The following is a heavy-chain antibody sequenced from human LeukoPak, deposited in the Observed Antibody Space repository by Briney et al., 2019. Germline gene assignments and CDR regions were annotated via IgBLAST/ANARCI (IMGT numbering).Heavy chain of an antibody. V-gene: IGHV4-59*01. CDR1: GGSISSYY. D-gene: IGHD1-26*01. Sequence: PSETLSLTCTVSGGSISSYYWSWIRRPPGKGLEWIVYIYYSGSTNYNPSLKSRVTISVDTSKNQFFLKVSSVTAADTAVYYCARAYAGATVVFDYWGEGTLVTVSS. J-gene: IGHJ4*02. CDR3: ARAYAGATVVFDY. CDR2: IYYSGST.